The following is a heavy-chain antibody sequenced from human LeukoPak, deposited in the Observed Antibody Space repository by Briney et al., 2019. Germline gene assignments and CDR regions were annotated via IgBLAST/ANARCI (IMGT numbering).Heavy chain of an antibody. CDR1: GYSFTSYW. V-gene: IGHV5-51*01. CDR3: ARIITMVRGVIITSSSWFDP. CDR2: IYPGDSDT. D-gene: IGHD3-10*01. Sequence: GESLKISCKGSGYSFTSYWIGWVRQMPGKGLEWMGIIYPGDSDTRYSPSFQGQVTISADKSISTAYLQWSSLKASDTAMYYCARIITMVRGVIITSSSWFDPWGQGTLVTVSS. J-gene: IGHJ5*02.